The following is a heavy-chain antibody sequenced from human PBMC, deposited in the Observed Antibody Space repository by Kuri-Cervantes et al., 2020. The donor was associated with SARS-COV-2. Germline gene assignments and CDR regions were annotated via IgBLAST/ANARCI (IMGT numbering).Heavy chain of an antibody. J-gene: IGHJ4*02. CDR3: ASRRFHEGATGIDY. CDR1: GGSISSYY. D-gene: IGHD1-26*01. Sequence: SETLSLTCTVSGGSISSYYWSWIRQPPGKGLEWIVYIYYSGSTNYNPSLKSRFTISVDTSKNQFSLKLSSVTAADTAVYYWASRRFHEGATGIDYWGQGTLVTVSS. CDR2: IYYSGST. V-gene: IGHV4-59*08.